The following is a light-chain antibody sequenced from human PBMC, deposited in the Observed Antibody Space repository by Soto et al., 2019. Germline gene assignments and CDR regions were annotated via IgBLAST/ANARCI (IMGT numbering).Light chain of an antibody. CDR2: GAS. CDR3: HQYGSSLIT. CDR1: QSVSSSY. V-gene: IGKV3-20*01. Sequence: EIVLTQSPGTLSLSPGERATLSCRASQSVSSSYLAWYQQKPGQAPRLLIYGASNRATGIPDRFSGSGSGTDFTLTISRLEPEDFAVYYCHQYGSSLITFGQGTRLEI. J-gene: IGKJ5*01.